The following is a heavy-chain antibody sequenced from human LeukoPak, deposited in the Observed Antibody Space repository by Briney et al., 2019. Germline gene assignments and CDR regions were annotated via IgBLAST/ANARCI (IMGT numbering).Heavy chain of an antibody. CDR1: GFTFDDYG. D-gene: IGHD4/OR15-4a*01. CDR3: ARVEDYAYYFDY. J-gene: IGHJ4*02. Sequence: GGSLRLSCAASGFTFDDYGMSWVRQAPGKGLEWVSGINWNGGSTGYPDSVKGRFTISRDNAKNSLYLQMNSLRAEDTALYYCARVEDYAYYFDYWGQGTLVTVSS. V-gene: IGHV3-20*04. CDR2: INWNGGST.